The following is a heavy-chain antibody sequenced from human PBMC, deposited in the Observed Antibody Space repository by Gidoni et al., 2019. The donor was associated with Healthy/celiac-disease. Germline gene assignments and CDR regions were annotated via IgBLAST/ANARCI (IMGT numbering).Heavy chain of an antibody. J-gene: IGHJ4*02. V-gene: IGHV4-38-2*01. Sequence: QVQLQESGPGLVKPSETLSLTCAVAGYSISSGYYWGWLRQPPGKGLEWIGSIYHSGSTYYNPALKSRVTISVDTSKNQFSLKLSSVTAADTAVYYCATIDAPYCSGGSCYPPDYWGQGTLVTVSS. CDR1: GYSISSGYY. CDR2: IYHSGST. D-gene: IGHD2-15*01. CDR3: ATIDAPYCSGGSCYPPDY.